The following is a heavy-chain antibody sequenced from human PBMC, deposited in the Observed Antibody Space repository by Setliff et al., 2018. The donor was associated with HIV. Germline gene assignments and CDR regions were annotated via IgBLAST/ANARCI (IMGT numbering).Heavy chain of an antibody. CDR1: GGSISSYY. CDR2: IYYSGST. D-gene: IGHD3-16*02. Sequence: PSETLSLTCTVSGGSISSYYWSWIRQPPGKGLEWIGYIYYSGSTNYNPSLKSRVTMSVDTSKNQFSLRLSSVAAGDTAVYYCARIYNYVWGTYRNFDYWGQGTLVTVSS. J-gene: IGHJ4*02. CDR3: ARIYNYVWGTYRNFDY. V-gene: IGHV4-59*08.